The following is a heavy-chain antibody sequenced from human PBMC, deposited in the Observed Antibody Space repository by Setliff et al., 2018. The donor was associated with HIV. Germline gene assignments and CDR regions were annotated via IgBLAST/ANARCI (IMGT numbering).Heavy chain of an antibody. Sequence: GSLRLSCAASGLIFSSYEMNWVRQAPGKGLEWVSAIGGSGVSGGGGTTYYADSVKGRFTISRDNSKDTVYLQMNSLRAEDTAVYYCAGYSTSSAQFDPWGQGTLVTVSS. V-gene: IGHV3-23*01. CDR2: IGGSGVSGGGGTT. D-gene: IGHD1-26*01. J-gene: IGHJ5*02. CDR3: AGYSTSSAQFDP. CDR1: GLIFSSYE.